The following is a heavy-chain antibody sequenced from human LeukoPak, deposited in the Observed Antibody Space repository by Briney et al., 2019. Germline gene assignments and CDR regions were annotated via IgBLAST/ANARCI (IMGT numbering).Heavy chain of an antibody. D-gene: IGHD2-2*01. CDR1: GGSFRGYY. CDR3: ASTERCSTTCSLDY. Sequence: PSETLSLTCAVYGGSFRGYYWSWIRQPPGKGLEWIGEINHSGSTNYNPSLKSRVTISLDTSMKKFSLKLNSVTAADTAVYYCASTERCSTTCSLDYWGQGTLVTVSS. V-gene: IGHV4-34*01. CDR2: INHSGST. J-gene: IGHJ4*02.